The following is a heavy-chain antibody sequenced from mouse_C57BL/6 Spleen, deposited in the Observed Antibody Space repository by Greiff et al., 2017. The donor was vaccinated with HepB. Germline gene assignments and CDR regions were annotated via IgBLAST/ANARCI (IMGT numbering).Heavy chain of an antibody. V-gene: IGHV3-6*01. J-gene: IGHJ3*01. Sequence: EVQLQESGPGLVKPSQSLSLTCSVTGYSITSGYYWNWIRQFPGNKLEWLGYISYDGSNNYNPSLKNRISITRYTSKNQFFLKLNAVTTEDTATYYCASSAWFAYWGQGTLVTVSA. D-gene: IGHD6-1*01. CDR3: ASSAWFAY. CDR1: GYSITSGYY. CDR2: ISYDGSN.